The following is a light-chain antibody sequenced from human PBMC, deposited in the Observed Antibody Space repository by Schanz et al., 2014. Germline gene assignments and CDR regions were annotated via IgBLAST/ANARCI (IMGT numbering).Light chain of an antibody. CDR2: STS. CDR1: SGSVSTSYY. J-gene: IGLJ3*02. CDR3: VLYMGSGLWV. Sequence: QTVVTQEPSFSVSPGGTVTLTCGLSSGSVSTSYYPSWYQQTPGQAPRTLIYSTSTRSSGVPDRFSGSILGNKAALTITGAQADDESNYSCVLYMGSGLWVFGGGTKLTVL. V-gene: IGLV8-61*01.